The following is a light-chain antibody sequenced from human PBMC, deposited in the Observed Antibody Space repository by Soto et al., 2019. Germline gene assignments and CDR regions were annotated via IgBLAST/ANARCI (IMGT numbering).Light chain of an antibody. Sequence: EIVLTQSPGTLSLSPGERATLSCRASQSVSSSYLAWYQQKPGQAPRLLIYGASSRATDIPDRFSVSASGTDFTLTISRLEPEDFAVYYCQHYGTSALFGPGTKVDIK. V-gene: IGKV3-20*01. CDR2: GAS. CDR3: QHYGTSAL. J-gene: IGKJ3*01. CDR1: QSVSSSY.